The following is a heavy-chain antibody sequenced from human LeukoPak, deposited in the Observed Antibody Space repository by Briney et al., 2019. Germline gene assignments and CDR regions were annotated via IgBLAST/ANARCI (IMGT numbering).Heavy chain of an antibody. CDR1: GYSFTSYW. V-gene: IGHV5-51*01. CDR3: ARGVVGEYSYVPTPFNY. D-gene: IGHD5-18*01. J-gene: IGHJ4*02. CDR2: IYPGDSDT. Sequence: GESLKISCKGSGYSFTSYWIGWVRQMPGKGLEWMGIIYPGDSDTRYSPSFRGQVTISADKSISTAYLQWISLKASDTAMYYRARGVVGEYSYVPTPFNYWGKETLVTVPS.